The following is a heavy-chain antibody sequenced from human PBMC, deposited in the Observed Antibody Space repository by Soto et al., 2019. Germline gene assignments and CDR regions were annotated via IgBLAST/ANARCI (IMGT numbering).Heavy chain of an antibody. D-gene: IGHD6-13*01. V-gene: IGHV3-30-3*01. CDR2: ISYDGNKK. CDR1: GFTFVTYA. Sequence: QVQLVESGGGVVQPGRSLRLSCAASGFTFVTYAMHWVRQAPGKGLEWVAVISYDGNKKYYADSVKGRFTISRDNSKNTLYLQMNSLRGEDTAVYFCARDPAYSRKDYYFDYWGQGTLVTVSS. J-gene: IGHJ4*02. CDR3: ARDPAYSRKDYYFDY.